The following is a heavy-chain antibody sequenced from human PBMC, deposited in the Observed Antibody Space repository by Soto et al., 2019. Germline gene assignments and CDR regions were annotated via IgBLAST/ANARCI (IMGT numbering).Heavy chain of an antibody. Sequence: GGSLRLSCAASGFTFSSYGMHWVRQAPGKGLEWVAVIWYDGSNKYYADSVKGRFTISRDNSKNTLYLQMNSLRAEDTAVYYCARARSGWYQIDYYYGMDVWGQGTTVTVSS. CDR2: IWYDGSNK. J-gene: IGHJ6*02. V-gene: IGHV3-33*01. CDR3: ARARSGWYQIDYYYGMDV. D-gene: IGHD6-19*01. CDR1: GFTFSSYG.